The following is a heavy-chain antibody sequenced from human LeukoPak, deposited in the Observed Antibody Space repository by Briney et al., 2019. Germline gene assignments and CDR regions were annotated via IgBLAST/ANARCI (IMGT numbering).Heavy chain of an antibody. Sequence: ASVKVSCKASGYTFTSYGISWVRQAPGQGLEWMGWISAYNGNTNYAQKLQGRVTMTTDTSTSTAYMELRSLRSDDTAVYYCARDDSSSWWDYYYYYMDVWGKGTTVTISS. CDR3: ARDDSSSWWDYYYYYMDV. J-gene: IGHJ6*03. CDR2: ISAYNGNT. D-gene: IGHD6-13*01. CDR1: GYTFTSYG. V-gene: IGHV1-18*01.